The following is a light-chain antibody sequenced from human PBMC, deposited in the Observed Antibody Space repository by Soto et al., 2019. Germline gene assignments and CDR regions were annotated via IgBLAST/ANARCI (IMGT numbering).Light chain of an antibody. V-gene: IGKV3-20*01. CDR3: QQYGSSSLT. Sequence: EIVLTQSPGTLSLSPGERATLSCRASQSVSSSYLAWYQQRPGQAPRLLIDGVSSSATGIPDRFSGSGSGTDFTLTISRLEPEDFAVYYCQQYGSSSLTFGRGTKVEIK. CDR1: QSVSSSY. J-gene: IGKJ4*01. CDR2: GVS.